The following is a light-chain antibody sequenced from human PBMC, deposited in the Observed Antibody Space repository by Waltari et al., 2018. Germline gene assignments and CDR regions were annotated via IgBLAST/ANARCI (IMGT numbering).Light chain of an antibody. CDR2: KAN. J-gene: IGLJ3*02. V-gene: IGLV8-61*01. CDR3: ALDMGSGICV. Sequence: QTVVTQEPSLSVSPGGTVTLTCALSSGSLSTSSYATWYQPPPGQAPRTLVYKANARPSGVPDRFCVSILGDTSGLTITGAQADDESDYYCALDMGSGICVLGGGTRLTVL. CDR1: SGSLSTSSY.